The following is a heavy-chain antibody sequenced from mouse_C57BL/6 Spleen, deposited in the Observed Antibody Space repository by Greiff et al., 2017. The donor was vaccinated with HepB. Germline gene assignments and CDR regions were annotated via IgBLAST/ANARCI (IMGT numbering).Heavy chain of an antibody. J-gene: IGHJ4*01. CDR1: GYTFTSYW. CDR3: TGYYDYDGGYYAMDY. Sequence: EVQLQESGTVLARPGASVKMSCKTSGYTFTSYWMHWVKQRPGQGLEWIGAIYPGNSDTSYNQKFKGKAKLTAVTSASTAYMELSSLTNEDSAVYYCTGYYDYDGGYYAMDYWGQGTSVTVSS. CDR2: IYPGNSDT. D-gene: IGHD2-4*01. V-gene: IGHV1-5*01.